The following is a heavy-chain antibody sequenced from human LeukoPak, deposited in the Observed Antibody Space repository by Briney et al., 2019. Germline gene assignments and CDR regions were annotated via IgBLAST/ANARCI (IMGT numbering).Heavy chain of an antibody. CDR3: ARLTGPQWLLLPFWFDS. D-gene: IGHD3-22*01. V-gene: IGHV3-7*01. CDR2: IKQNGNEK. J-gene: IGHJ5*01. CDR1: GFTFSSSA. Sequence: GGSLRLSCAASGFTFSSSAMTWVRQAPGKGLEWVANIKQNGNEKYYVDSVKGRFTISRDNAKNSLYLQMNSLTADDTAVYYCARLTGPQWLLLPFWFDSWGQGTLVTVSS.